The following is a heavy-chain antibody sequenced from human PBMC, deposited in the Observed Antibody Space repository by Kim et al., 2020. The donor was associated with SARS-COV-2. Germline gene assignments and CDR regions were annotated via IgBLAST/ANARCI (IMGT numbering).Heavy chain of an antibody. D-gene: IGHD1-7*01. CDR2: ISWNSDYM. V-gene: IGHV3-9*01. CDR1: GFTFGDYA. Sequence: GGSLRLSCAASGFTFGDYAMHWVRQVPGRGLEWVSGISWNSDYMGYSESVKGRFTISRDNAKNSLSLQMNSLRTEDTGIYYCTKDQALQSDRSSWDYTWLDPWGQGTVVTVSS. J-gene: IGHJ5*02. CDR3: TKDQALQSDRSSWDYTWLDP.